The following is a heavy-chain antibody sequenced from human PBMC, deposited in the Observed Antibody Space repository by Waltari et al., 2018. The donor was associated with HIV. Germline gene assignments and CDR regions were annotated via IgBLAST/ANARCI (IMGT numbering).Heavy chain of an antibody. J-gene: IGHJ4*02. CDR1: RCSISSSSYY. V-gene: IGHV4-39*01. CDR3: ARHPAAVTPDVFDY. CDR2: IYYTGTT. D-gene: IGHD4-17*01. Sequence: QLQLQESGPGLVKPSETLSLTCTVSRCSISSSSYYWGWIRQPPGKGLEGIGNIYYTGTTYYNPSLKSRLTISVDTSQNQFSLKLSSVTAADTAVYYCARHPAAVTPDVFDYWGQGTLVTVSS.